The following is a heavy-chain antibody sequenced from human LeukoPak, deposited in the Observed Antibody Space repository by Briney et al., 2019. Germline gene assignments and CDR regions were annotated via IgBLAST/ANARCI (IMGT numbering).Heavy chain of an antibody. CDR2: IKPNSGGT. CDR3: ARASVAGTGSDY. CDR1: GYTFTGYY. Sequence: ASVKVSCKASGYTFTGYYMHWVRQTPGQGLEWMGWIKPNSGGTNYAQKFQGRVTMTRDTSISTAYMELSRLRSDDTAVYYCARASVAGTGSDYWGQGTLVTVSS. D-gene: IGHD6-19*01. J-gene: IGHJ4*02. V-gene: IGHV1-2*02.